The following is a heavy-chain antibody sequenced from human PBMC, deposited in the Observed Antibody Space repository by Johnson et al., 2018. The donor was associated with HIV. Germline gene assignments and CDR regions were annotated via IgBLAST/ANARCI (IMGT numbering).Heavy chain of an antibody. CDR3: AKDLQSGATTHAFDI. CDR1: GFTFSSYA. J-gene: IGHJ3*02. D-gene: IGHD5-12*01. V-gene: IGHV3-9*01. CDR2: ISWNSGSI. Sequence: VLLVESGGGVVQPGRSLRLSCAASGFTFSSYAMHWVRQAPGKGLEWVSGISWNSGSIGYADSVKGRFTISRDNAKNSLYLQMNSLRAEDTALYYCAKDLQSGATTHAFDIWGQGTMVTVSS.